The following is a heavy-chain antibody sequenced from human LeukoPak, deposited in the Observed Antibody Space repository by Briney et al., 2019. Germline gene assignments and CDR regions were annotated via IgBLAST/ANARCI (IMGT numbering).Heavy chain of an antibody. CDR3: ARSRRHCSGGSCYSGFGY. D-gene: IGHD2-15*01. CDR1: GGTFSSYA. Sequence: SVKVSCKASGGTFSSYAISWVRQAPGQGLEWMGGIIPIFGTANYAQKFQGRVTITTDESTSTAYMELSSLRAEDTAVYYCARSRRHCSGGSCYSGFGYWGQGTLVTVSS. J-gene: IGHJ4*02. V-gene: IGHV1-69*05. CDR2: IIPIFGTA.